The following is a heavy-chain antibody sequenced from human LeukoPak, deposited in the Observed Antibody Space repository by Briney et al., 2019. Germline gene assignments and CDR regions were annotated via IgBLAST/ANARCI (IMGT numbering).Heavy chain of an antibody. CDR2: IYTSGST. V-gene: IGHV4-61*02. D-gene: IGHD2-15*01. Sequence: SQTLSLTCTVSGGSISSGSYYWSWIRQPAGKGLEWIGRIYTSGSTNYNPSLKSRVTISVDTSKNQFSLKLSSVTAADTAVYYCARVLRYCSGGNCYSGDLGYMDVWGKGTTVTISS. CDR1: GGSISSGSYY. J-gene: IGHJ6*03. CDR3: ARVLRYCSGGNCYSGDLGYMDV.